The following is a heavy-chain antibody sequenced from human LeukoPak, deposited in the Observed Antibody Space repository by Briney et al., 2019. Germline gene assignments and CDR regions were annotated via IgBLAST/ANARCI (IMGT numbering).Heavy chain of an antibody. J-gene: IGHJ6*02. D-gene: IGHD6-13*01. V-gene: IGHV3-33*01. Sequence: PGGSLRLSCAASGFTFSNYGMHWVRQAPGNGLEWVAVIWYDGSNKYYADSVKGRITVSRDNPKNTLYLQMSSLRVDDTAVYYCARGAAAGTYGLDVWGQGTTVTVSS. CDR3: ARGAAAGTYGLDV. CDR2: IWYDGSNK. CDR1: GFTFSNYG.